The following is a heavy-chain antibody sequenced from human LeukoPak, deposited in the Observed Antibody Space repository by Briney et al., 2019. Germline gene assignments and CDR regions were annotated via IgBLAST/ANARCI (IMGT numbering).Heavy chain of an antibody. J-gene: IGHJ6*02. Sequence: GGSLRLSCAASRFTFSTYSMNWVRQAPGKGLEWVSYISSSSSIIYYGDSVKGRFTISRDNAKNSLYLQMNSLRAEDTAVYYCARDLHWIQLWSGNGMDVWGQGTTVTVSS. CDR2: ISSSSSII. D-gene: IGHD5-18*01. V-gene: IGHV3-48*04. CDR1: RFTFSTYS. CDR3: ARDLHWIQLWSGNGMDV.